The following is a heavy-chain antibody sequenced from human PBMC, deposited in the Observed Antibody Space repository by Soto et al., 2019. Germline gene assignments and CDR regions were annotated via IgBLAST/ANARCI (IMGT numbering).Heavy chain of an antibody. CDR3: ARDSTSYGDYDFDY. CDR1: GFTFSSSA. Sequence: GGSLRLSCAASGFTFSSSAMSWVRQAPGKGLELVSSISSSSSYIYYADSVKGRFTISRDNAKNSLYLQMNSLRAEDTAVYYCARDSTSYGDYDFDYWGQGTLVTVSS. V-gene: IGHV3-21*01. CDR2: ISSSSSYI. J-gene: IGHJ4*02. D-gene: IGHD4-17*01.